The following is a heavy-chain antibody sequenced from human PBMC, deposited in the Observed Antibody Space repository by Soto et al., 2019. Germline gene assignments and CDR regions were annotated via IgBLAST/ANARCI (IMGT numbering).Heavy chain of an antibody. D-gene: IGHD5-18*01. Sequence: QVQLVQSGAEVKRPGSSVKVSCKASGGTFSSYAISWVRQAPGQGLEWMGGIIPVFGTGIYAQKLQGRVTITAEKSTNTAYVELSSLRYEDTGVYFCARVSVTGGYTYGGDYWGQGTVVTVAS. CDR1: GGTFSSYA. CDR3: ARVSVTGGYTYGGDY. V-gene: IGHV1-69*06. CDR2: IIPVFGTG. J-gene: IGHJ4*02.